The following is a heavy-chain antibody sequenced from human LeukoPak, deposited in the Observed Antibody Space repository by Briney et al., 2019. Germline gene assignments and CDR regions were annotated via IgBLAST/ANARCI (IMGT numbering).Heavy chain of an antibody. CDR3: AKSGGYSYGYDFDY. J-gene: IGHJ4*02. CDR2: ISGSGGST. V-gene: IGHV3-23*01. D-gene: IGHD5-18*01. CDR1: GFTFSSYA. Sequence: PGGSLRLSCAASGFTFSSYAMSWVRQAPGKGLEWVSAISGSGGSTYYADSVKGRFTISRDNSKNSLYLQMNSLRTEDTALYYCAKSGGYSYGYDFDYWGQGTLVTVSS.